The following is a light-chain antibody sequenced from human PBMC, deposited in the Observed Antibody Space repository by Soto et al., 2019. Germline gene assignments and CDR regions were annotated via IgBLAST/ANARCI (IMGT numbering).Light chain of an antibody. CDR2: EVT. Sequence: QSVLTQPASVSGSPGQSIAISCTGTSSDVGRNNHVSWYQQHPGKAPKLMIYEVTQRPSGVSDRFSGSKSGNTASLTISELRAEDEADYYCCSYAGSGTFYVFGTGTKVTVL. CDR3: CSYAGSGTFYV. V-gene: IGLV2-23*02. J-gene: IGLJ1*01. CDR1: SSDVGRNNH.